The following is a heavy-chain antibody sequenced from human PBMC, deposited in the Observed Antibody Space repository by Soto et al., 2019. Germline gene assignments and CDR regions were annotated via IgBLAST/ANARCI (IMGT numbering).Heavy chain of an antibody. CDR2: NNPNSGGT. J-gene: IGHJ4*02. Sequence: QVQLVQSGAEVKKPGASVKVSCKASGYTFTGYYMHWVRQAPGQGLEWMGWNNPNSGGTNYAQKFHGRFTMTRYTDISTAYMEQSRRRSDDTAVYYCASGPGSCYCLGVDYWGQGTLVTVSS. V-gene: IGHV1-2*02. D-gene: IGHD2-15*01. CDR1: GYTFTGYY. CDR3: ASGPGSCYCLGVDY.